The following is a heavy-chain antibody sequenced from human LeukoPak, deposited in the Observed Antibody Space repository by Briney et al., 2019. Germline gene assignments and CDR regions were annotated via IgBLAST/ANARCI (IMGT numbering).Heavy chain of an antibody. CDR3: ARRAFGVVTSYYYGMDV. CDR2: ISSSGSTI. J-gene: IGHJ6*01. V-gene: IGHV3-11*01. D-gene: IGHD3-3*01. Sequence: KPGGSLRLSCSASGFTFSDYYMSWVRQAPGKGLEWVSYISSSGSTIYYADSLKGRFTISSDNAKNSLHLKLNGLRAEETAVYYCARRAFGVVTSYYYGMDVWGEGTTVTVS. CDR1: GFTFSDYY.